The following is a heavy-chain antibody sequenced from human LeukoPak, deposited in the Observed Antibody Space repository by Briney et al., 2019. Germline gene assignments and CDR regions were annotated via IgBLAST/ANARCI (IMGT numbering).Heavy chain of an antibody. CDR3: ARDQFLYCSSTSCYFDY. Sequence: SVKVSCKASGGTFSSYAISWVRQAPGQGLEWMGGISPIFGTANYAQKFQGRVTITADESTSTAYMELSSLRSEDTAVYYCARDQFLYCSSTSCYFDYWGQGTLVTVPS. CDR2: ISPIFGTA. J-gene: IGHJ4*02. V-gene: IGHV1-69*13. CDR1: GGTFSSYA. D-gene: IGHD2-2*01.